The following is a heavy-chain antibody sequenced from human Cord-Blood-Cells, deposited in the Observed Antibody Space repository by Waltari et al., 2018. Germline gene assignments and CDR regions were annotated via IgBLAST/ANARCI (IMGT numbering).Heavy chain of an antibody. CDR3: ARERGPRYFDL. D-gene: IGHD3-10*01. CDR1: GFTVRSNY. J-gene: IGHJ2*01. CDR2: IYSGGST. V-gene: IGHV3-53*04. Sequence: EVQLVEAGGGLVQPGGALRLSCAASGFTVRSNYTSWVRQASGKGLEWVSVIYSGGSTYYADSVKGRFTISRHNSKNTLYLQMNSLRAEDTAVYYCARERGPRYFDLWGRGTLVTVSS.